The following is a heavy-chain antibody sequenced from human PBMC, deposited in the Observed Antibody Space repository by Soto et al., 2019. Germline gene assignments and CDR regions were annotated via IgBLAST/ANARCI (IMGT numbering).Heavy chain of an antibody. CDR1: GYTFINYA. Sequence: QVPLVQSGAELKKPGASVKISCQASGYTFINYAIYWVRQAPGQRLEWMGWIDAGDGNTRYSHKFQGRVTITRDISASTTYMDLTGLIFEDTAVYYCAREKETTGAWFGPWGQGTLVTVSS. CDR2: IDAGDGNT. D-gene: IGHD2-8*02. CDR3: AREKETTGAWFGP. V-gene: IGHV1-3*01. J-gene: IGHJ5*02.